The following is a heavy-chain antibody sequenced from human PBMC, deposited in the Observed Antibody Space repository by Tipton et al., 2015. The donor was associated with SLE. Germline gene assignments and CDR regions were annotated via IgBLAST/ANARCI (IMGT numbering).Heavy chain of an antibody. CDR1: GGSFSAYF. CDR2: INYRGST. J-gene: IGHJ4*02. Sequence: TLSLTCAVYGGSFSAYFWNWIRQPPGRGLEWIGEINYRGSTDYNPSLKSRVSISVDASKNQFSLNLSSVTAADTAIYYCVRDGQWLILHWGQGTLVTVSS. D-gene: IGHD6-19*01. V-gene: IGHV4-34*01. CDR3: VRDGQWLILH.